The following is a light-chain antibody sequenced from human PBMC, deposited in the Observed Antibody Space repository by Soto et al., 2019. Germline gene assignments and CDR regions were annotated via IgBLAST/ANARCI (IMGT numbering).Light chain of an antibody. CDR1: SSDVGGYNY. CDR3: SSYTTSNTRQIV. CDR2: DVS. J-gene: IGLJ1*01. Sequence: SLLTQPASVSASPGQSITISCTGTSSDVGGYNYVSWYQHHPGKAPKLMIFDVSNRPSGVSNRFSGSKSGNTASLTISGLQPEDEADYYCSSYTTSNTRQIVFGTGTKVTVL. V-gene: IGLV2-14*03.